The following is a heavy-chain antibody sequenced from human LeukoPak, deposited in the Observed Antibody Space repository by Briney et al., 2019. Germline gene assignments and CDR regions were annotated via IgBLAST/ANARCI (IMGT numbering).Heavy chain of an antibody. Sequence: ASVKVSCKASGYTFTGYSINWVRQAPGQGLEWMGWINIYTGNPTYAQGFTGRFVFSLDTSVSTAYLQISSLKAEDTAVYYCARDAATINFDYWGQGTLVTVSS. CDR3: ARDAATINFDY. V-gene: IGHV7-4-1*02. J-gene: IGHJ4*02. D-gene: IGHD5-24*01. CDR1: GYTFTGYS. CDR2: INIYTGNP.